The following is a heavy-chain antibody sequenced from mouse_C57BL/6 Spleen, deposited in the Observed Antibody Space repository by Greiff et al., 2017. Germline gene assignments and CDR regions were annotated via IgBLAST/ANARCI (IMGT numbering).Heavy chain of an antibody. V-gene: IGHV10-3*01. Sequence: EVQVVESGGGLVQPKGSLKLSCAASGFTFNTYAMHWVRQAPGKGLEWVARIRSKSSNYATYYADSVKDRFTISRDDSQSMLYLQMNNLKTEDTAMYYCVRDQGPYDYDGEFAYWGQGTLVTVSA. J-gene: IGHJ3*01. CDR3: VRDQGPYDYDGEFAY. D-gene: IGHD2-4*01. CDR2: IRSKSSNYAT. CDR1: GFTFNTYA.